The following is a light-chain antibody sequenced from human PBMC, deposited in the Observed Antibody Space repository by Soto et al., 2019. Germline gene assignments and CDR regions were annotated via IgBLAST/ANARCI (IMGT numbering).Light chain of an antibody. CDR3: QQSYSTRFT. CDR1: QGIYTY. V-gene: IGKV1-39*01. Sequence: QINPSPASPVALIWERVTITFPAKQGIYTYLNWYQFKPGKAPKLLIFSSSNLQTGVPSRFSGSGSGTHFTLTITRLQPEDSATYYCQQSYSTRFTFGPGTQVEI. CDR2: SSS. J-gene: IGKJ3*01.